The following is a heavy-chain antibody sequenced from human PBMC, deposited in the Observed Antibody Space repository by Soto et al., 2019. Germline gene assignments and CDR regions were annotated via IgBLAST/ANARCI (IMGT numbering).Heavy chain of an antibody. J-gene: IGHJ4*02. D-gene: IGHD3-3*01. CDR1: GFTFSSYA. CDR3: AKGKSGNRSPLFDY. V-gene: IGHV3-23*01. Sequence: GRSLRLSCAASGFTFSSYAMSWVRQAPGKGLEWVSAISGSGGSTYYADSVKGRFTISRDNSKNTLYLQMNSLRAEDTAVYYCAKGKSGNRSPLFDYWGQGTLVTVSS. CDR2: ISGSGGST.